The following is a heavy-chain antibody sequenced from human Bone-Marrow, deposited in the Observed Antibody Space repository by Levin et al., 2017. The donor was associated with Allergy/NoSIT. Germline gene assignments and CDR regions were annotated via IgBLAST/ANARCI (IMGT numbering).Heavy chain of an antibody. Sequence: GGSLRLSCEASEFTLRTFEMSWVRQAPGKGLEWVSYISSDGSTTHFADSVKGRFNISRDNAKNSLYLQMSSLRVEDTAVYYCALGLSAVRGFGMDLWGQGTTVIVSS. CDR1: EFTLRTFE. CDR3: ALGLSAVRGFGMDL. V-gene: IGHV3-48*03. J-gene: IGHJ6*02. D-gene: IGHD3-10*01. CDR2: ISSDGSTT.